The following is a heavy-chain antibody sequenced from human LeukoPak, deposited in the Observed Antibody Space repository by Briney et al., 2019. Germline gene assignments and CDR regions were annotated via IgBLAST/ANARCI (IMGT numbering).Heavy chain of an antibody. CDR1: GFTFTSYA. D-gene: IGHD6-6*01. CDR3: AKYISSGYRYFDY. J-gene: IGHJ4*02. CDR2: ISGSGGST. Sequence: GGSLRLSCAASGFTFTSYAINWVRQAPGKGLEWVSAISGSGGSTYYADSVKGRFTISRDNSKNTLYLQMNSLRAGDTAVYYCAKYISSGYRYFDYWGQGTLVTVSS. V-gene: IGHV3-23*01.